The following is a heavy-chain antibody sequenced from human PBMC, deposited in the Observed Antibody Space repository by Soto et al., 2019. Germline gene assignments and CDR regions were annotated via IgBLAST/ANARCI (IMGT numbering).Heavy chain of an antibody. CDR2: NIPIFGTA. CDR1: GGTFSSYA. J-gene: IGHJ4*02. CDR3: ARDRGSAGAYDY. Sequence: SVKVSCKASGGTFSSYAISWVRQAPGQGLEWMGGNIPIFGTANYAQKFQGRVTITADESTSTAYMELSSLRSEDTAVYYCARDRGSAGAYDYWGQGTLVTVSS. D-gene: IGHD3-10*01. V-gene: IGHV1-69*13.